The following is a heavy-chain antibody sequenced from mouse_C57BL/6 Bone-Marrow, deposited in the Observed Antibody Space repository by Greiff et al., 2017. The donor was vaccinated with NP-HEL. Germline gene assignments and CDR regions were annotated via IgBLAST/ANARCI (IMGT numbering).Heavy chain of an antibody. CDR1: GYTFTSYW. CDR2: IYPGSGST. D-gene: IGHD1-1*01. CDR3: ARSSKAWFAY. J-gene: IGHJ3*01. V-gene: IGHV1-55*01. Sequence: VKVVESGAELVKPGASVKMSCKASGYTFTSYWITWVKQRPGQGLEWIGDIYPGSGSTNYNEKFKSKATLTVDTSSSTAYMQLSSLTSEDSAVYYCARSSKAWFAYWGQGTLVTVSA.